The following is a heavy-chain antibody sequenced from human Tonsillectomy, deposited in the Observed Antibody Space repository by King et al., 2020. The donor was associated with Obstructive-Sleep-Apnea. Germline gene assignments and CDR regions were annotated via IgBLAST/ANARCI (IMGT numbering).Heavy chain of an antibody. D-gene: IGHD2-15*01. CDR1: GGSISSSSYY. CDR2: IYYSGST. J-gene: IGHJ5*02. V-gene: IGHV4-39*07. Sequence: LQLQESGPGLVKPSETLSLTCTVSGGSISSSSYYWGWIRQPPGKGLEWIGSIYYSGSTYYNPSLKSRVTISVDTSKNQFSLKLSSVTAADTAVYYCARELVEPPSWFDPWGQGTLVTVSS. CDR3: ARELVEPPSWFDP.